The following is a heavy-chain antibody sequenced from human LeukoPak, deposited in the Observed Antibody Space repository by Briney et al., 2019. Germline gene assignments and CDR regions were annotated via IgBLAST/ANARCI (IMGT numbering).Heavy chain of an antibody. D-gene: IGHD2-2*02. CDR3: ARGPSPPPGIPFDY. J-gene: IGHJ4*02. Sequence: SETLSLTCTVSGGSISSYYWSWIRQPAGKGLEWIGRIYTSGSTNYNPSLKSRVTMSVDTSKNQFSLKLSSVTAADTAVYYCARGPSPPPGIPFDYWGQGTLVTVSS. CDR2: IYTSGST. V-gene: IGHV4-4*07. CDR1: GGSISSYY.